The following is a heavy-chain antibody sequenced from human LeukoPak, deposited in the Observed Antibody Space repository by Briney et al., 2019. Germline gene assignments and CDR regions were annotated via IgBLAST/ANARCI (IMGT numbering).Heavy chain of an antibody. Sequence: PSETLSLTCAVYGGSFSGYYWSWIRQPPGKGLEWIGEINHSGSTNYNPSLESRVTISVDTSKNQFSLKLSSVTAADTAVYYCARVTYYYYYMDVWGKGTTVTVSS. CDR2: INHSGST. J-gene: IGHJ6*03. CDR1: GGSFSGYY. D-gene: IGHD2-21*02. V-gene: IGHV4-34*01. CDR3: ARVTYYYYYMDV.